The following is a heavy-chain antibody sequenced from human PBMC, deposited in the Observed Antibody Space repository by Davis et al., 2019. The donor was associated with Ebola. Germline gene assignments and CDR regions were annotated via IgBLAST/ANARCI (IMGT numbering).Heavy chain of an antibody. D-gene: IGHD3-22*01. CDR2: ISGSGGST. Sequence: PGGSLRLSCAASGFTFSSYAMSWVRQAPGKGLEWVSAISGSGGSTYYADSVKGRFTISRDNSKNTLYLQMNSLRAEDTAVYYCAKPNTYYYDSSGYLSAFDIWGQGTMVTVSS. CDR3: AKPNTYYYDSSGYLSAFDI. J-gene: IGHJ3*02. V-gene: IGHV3-23*01. CDR1: GFTFSSYA.